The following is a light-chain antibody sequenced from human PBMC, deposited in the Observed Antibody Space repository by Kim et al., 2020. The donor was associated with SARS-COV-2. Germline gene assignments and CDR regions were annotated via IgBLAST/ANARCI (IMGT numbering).Light chain of an antibody. CDR3: QQSGSSPWT. J-gene: IGKJ1*01. Sequence: SPGERATLPSRASKRVSSIYLAWYQQRPGQAPRLLVYSSSSRATCIPDRFSGSGSGTDFTLTISRLEPEDFAVYYCQQSGSSPWTLGQGTKVDIK. CDR2: SSS. V-gene: IGKV3-20*01. CDR1: KRVSSIY.